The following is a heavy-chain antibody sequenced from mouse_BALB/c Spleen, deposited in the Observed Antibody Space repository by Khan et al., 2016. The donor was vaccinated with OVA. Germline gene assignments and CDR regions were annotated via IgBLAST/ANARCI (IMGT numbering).Heavy chain of an antibody. V-gene: IGHV5-6*01. J-gene: IGHJ3*01. Sequence: EVELVESGGDLVKPGGSLKLSCAASGFTFSSYSMSWVRQTPDMRLKWVTTISSGGDYTYYPVSVKGRFTISRDNAKNTLYLQMSSLKSEDTAMYYCASHLTGSFAYWGQGTLVTVSA. CDR1: GFTFSSYS. D-gene: IGHD4-1*01. CDR2: ISSGGDYT. CDR3: ASHLTGSFAY.